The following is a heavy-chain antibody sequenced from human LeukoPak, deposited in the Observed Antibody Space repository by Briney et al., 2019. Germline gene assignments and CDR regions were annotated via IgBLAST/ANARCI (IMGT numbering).Heavy chain of an antibody. J-gene: IGHJ4*02. CDR3: ARDGGAYGLDY. D-gene: IGHD3-10*01. V-gene: IGHV3-21*01. CDR1: GFTFNTYT. Sequence: GGSLRLSCAASGFTFNTYTMNWLRQAPGKGLEWVSCISSSSSHIYYADSVRGRFTISRDNAKNSLFLQMNSLRPEDTAVYYCARDGGAYGLDYWGQGTLVTVSS. CDR2: ISSSSSHI.